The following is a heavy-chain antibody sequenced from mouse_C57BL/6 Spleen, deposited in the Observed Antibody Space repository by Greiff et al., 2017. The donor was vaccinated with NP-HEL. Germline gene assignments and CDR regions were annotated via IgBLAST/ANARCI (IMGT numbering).Heavy chain of an antibody. Sequence: EVKLVESGGGLVKPGGSLKLSCAAPGFTFSDYGMHWVRQAPEKGLEWVAYISSGSSTIYYADTVKGRFTISRDNAKNTLFLQMTSLRSEDTAMYYCARSMDYWGQGTSVTVSS. J-gene: IGHJ4*01. V-gene: IGHV5-17*01. CDR1: GFTFSDYG. CDR3: ARSMDY. CDR2: ISSGSSTI.